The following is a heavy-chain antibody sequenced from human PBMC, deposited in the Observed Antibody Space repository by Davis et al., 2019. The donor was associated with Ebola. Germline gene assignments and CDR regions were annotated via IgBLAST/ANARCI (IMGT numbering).Heavy chain of an antibody. V-gene: IGHV3-23*01. J-gene: IGHJ4*02. CDR3: ARDRPDYGDYGGYGFDY. CDR2: ITDSGSSATS. CDR1: GFPFSDYA. D-gene: IGHD4-17*01. Sequence: GESLKISCAASGFPFSDYAMTWVRQAPGKGLEWVSTITDSGSSATSYYTDSVKGRFTISRDNSKNTLYLQMNSLRAEDTAVYYCARDRPDYGDYGGYGFDYWGQGTLVTVSS.